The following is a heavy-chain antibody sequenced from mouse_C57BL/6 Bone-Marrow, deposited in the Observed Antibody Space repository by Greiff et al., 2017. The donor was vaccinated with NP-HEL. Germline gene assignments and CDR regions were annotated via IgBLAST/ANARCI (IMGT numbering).Heavy chain of an antibody. V-gene: IGHV1-69*01. CDR2: IDPSDSYT. J-gene: IGHJ2*01. CDR1: GYTFTSYW. CDR3: ASVYYDFDY. Sequence: VQLQQPGAELVMPGASVKLSCKASGYTFTSYWMHWVKQRPGQGLEWIGEIDPSDSYTNYNQKFKGKSTLTVDKSSSTAYMQLSSLTSEDSAVYYCASVYYDFDYWGQGTTLTVSS. D-gene: IGHD2-4*01.